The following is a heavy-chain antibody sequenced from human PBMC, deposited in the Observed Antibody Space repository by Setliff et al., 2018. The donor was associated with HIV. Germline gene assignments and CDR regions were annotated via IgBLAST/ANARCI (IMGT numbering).Heavy chain of an antibody. Sequence: LRLSCAASGFTFSDYSMSWIRQAPGKGLEWVSYISDPIYYADSVKGRFTISRDNSKNTLYLQMNSLRADDTAVYYCAKNLYRSPWSPLDYWGQGTLVTVSS. CDR1: GFTFSDYS. CDR3: AKNLYRSPWSPLDY. V-gene: IGHV3-11*04. D-gene: IGHD6-19*01. J-gene: IGHJ4*02. CDR2: ISDPI.